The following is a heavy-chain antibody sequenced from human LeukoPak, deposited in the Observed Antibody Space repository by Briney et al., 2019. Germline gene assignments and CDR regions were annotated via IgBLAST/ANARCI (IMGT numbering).Heavy chain of an antibody. CDR2: IYSGGST. V-gene: IGHV3-53*05. Sequence: PGGSLRLSCAASGFTVSSNYMSWVRQAPGKVLERVSVIYSGGSTYYADSVKGRFTISRDNSKNTLYLQMNSLRAEDTAVYYCAREIKRIVVVPAAPGYWGQGTLVTVSS. J-gene: IGHJ4*02. CDR1: GFTVSSNY. CDR3: AREIKRIVVVPAAPGY. D-gene: IGHD2-2*01.